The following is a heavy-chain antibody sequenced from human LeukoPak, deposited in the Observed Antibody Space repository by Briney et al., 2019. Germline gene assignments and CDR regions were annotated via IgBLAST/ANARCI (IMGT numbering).Heavy chain of an antibody. J-gene: IGHJ4*02. CDR3: AREMPLAVAGTMGWAY. V-gene: IGHV1-46*01. D-gene: IGHD6-19*01. CDR2: INPSGGST. CDR1: GYTFTSYY. Sequence: GASVKVSCKASGYTFTSYYMHWVRQAPGQGLEWMGTINPSGGSTSYAQKFQGRVTMTRDTSTSTVYMELSSLRSEDTAVYYCAREMPLAVAGTMGWAYWGQGTLVTVSS.